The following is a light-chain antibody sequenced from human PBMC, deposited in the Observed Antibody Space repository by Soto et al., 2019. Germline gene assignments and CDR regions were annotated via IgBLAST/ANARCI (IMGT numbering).Light chain of an antibody. V-gene: IGKV3-20*01. CDR1: QSGSSY. Sequence: EIVLTQSPATLSLSPGERATLSCRASQSGSSYVAWSQQKPGQAPRLRNYDASHRATGIPARFSGRGAGTDFTLTISRLEPEDFAVYYCQQYGSSPRTFGQGTKVDIK. J-gene: IGKJ1*01. CDR3: QQYGSSPRT. CDR2: DAS.